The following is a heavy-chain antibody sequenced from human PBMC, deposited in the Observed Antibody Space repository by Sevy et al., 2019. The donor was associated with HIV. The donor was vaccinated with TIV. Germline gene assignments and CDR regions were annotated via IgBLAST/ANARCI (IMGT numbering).Heavy chain of an antibody. CDR3: AGEGCSKGHDY. Sequence: GGSLRLSCTTSGFRFSIYAMTWVRQAPGKGLEWVSSFCMGGDRKYYADSVRGRFTISRDDSKNTLYLEMNNLRAEDTAKYYCAGEGCSKGHDYWGQGTLVTVSS. CDR2: FCMGGDRK. CDR1: GFRFSIYA. J-gene: IGHJ4*02. D-gene: IGHD2-2*01. V-gene: IGHV3-23*01.